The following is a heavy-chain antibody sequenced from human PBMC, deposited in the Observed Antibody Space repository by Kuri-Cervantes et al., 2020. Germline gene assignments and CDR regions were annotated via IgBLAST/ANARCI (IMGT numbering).Heavy chain of an antibody. CDR2: IYYSGST. V-gene: IGHV4-59*01. Sequence: SETLSLTCTVSGGSISSYYWSWVRQPAGKGLEWIGYIYYSGSTNYNPSLKSRVTISLEASKNQFSLKLSSVTAADTAVYYCARDDWKFNWFDPWGQGTLVTVSS. CDR1: GGSISSYY. CDR3: ARDDWKFNWFDP. J-gene: IGHJ5*02. D-gene: IGHD1-1*01.